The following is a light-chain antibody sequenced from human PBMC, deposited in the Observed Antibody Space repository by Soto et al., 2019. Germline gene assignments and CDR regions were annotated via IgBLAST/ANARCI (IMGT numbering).Light chain of an antibody. Sequence: EIVLTQSPGTLSLSPGERATLSCRASQSVSSSYLSWYQQKPGQAPRLLIYGASSRATGIPDRFSGSGSGTDFTLTISRLEPEDFAVYYCQQYESSPLTFGGGTKVEIK. J-gene: IGKJ4*01. V-gene: IGKV3-20*01. CDR3: QQYESSPLT. CDR1: QSVSSSY. CDR2: GAS.